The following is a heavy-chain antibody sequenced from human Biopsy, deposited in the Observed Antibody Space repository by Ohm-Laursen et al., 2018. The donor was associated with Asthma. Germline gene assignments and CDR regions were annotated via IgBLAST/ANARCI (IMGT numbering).Heavy chain of an antibody. CDR1: GGTFSSNS. Sequence: SVKVSCNASGGTFSSNSINWVRQAPRQGLEWMGGLIPVLGTPDHAQMFEGRVTITADESTSTAYMELSSLSSEDTAVYYCARGYSGSDRIVYYYSGLEVWGQGTTVTVSS. V-gene: IGHV1-69*13. CDR2: LIPVLGTP. CDR3: ARGYSGSDRIVYYYSGLEV. J-gene: IGHJ6*02. D-gene: IGHD5-12*01.